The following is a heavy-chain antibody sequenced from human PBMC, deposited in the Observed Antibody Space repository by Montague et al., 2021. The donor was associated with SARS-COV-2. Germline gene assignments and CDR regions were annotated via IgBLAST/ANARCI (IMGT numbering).Heavy chain of an antibody. CDR1: GFTLSTYG. CDR2: ISSDGSSE. J-gene: IGHJ4*02. CDR3: TRDEGY. Sequence: SLSLSFSASGFTLSTYGMYWVRQAPGKGLEWLALISSDGSSENYGDSVKGRFTISRDNSKNTAYLQMNNLRGEDTAVYYCTRDEGYWGQGTLVTVSS. V-gene: IGHV3-30-3*01.